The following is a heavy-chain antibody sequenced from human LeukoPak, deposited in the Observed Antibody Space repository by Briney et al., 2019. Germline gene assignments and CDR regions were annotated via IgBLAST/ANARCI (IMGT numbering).Heavy chain of an antibody. V-gene: IGHV3-66*01. CDR1: GFTVSTND. CDR2: IYTGGST. CDR3: ARSGYRSGWN. D-gene: IGHD6-19*01. Sequence: GGSLRLSCAASGFTVSTNDMSWVRQVSRKGLEWVSVIYTGGSTYHADSVKGRFTISRDNSKNMLYLQMNSLRAEDTAVYYCARSGYRSGWNWGQGTLVTVSS. J-gene: IGHJ4*02.